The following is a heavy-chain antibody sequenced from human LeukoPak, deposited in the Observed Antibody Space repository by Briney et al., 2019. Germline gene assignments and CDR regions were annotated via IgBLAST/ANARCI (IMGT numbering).Heavy chain of an antibody. J-gene: IGHJ6*02. Sequence: GGSLRLSCAASGFTFSSYAMHWVRQAPGKGLEYVTAISSNGGSTYYANSVKGRFTISRDNSKNTLYLQMGSLRAEDMAVYYCARPSFDYDILTGLPGGYYYYGMDVWGQGTTVTVSS. CDR2: ISSNGGST. D-gene: IGHD3-9*01. CDR1: GFTFSSYA. CDR3: ARPSFDYDILTGLPGGYYYYGMDV. V-gene: IGHV3-64*01.